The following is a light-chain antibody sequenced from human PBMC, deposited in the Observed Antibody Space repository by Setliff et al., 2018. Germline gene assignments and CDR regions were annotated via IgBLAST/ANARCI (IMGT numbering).Light chain of an antibody. CDR1: SSDIGDSYNY. Sequence: QSVLTQPASVSGSPGQSITISCIGTSSDIGDSYNYVSWYQHYPGKAPKLMIFDVTNRPSGVSNRFSGPKSGNTASLTISGLQAEDEADYYCLSYTSETTHALFAGGTK. CDR3: LSYTSETTHAL. V-gene: IGLV2-14*03. CDR2: DVT. J-gene: IGLJ2*01.